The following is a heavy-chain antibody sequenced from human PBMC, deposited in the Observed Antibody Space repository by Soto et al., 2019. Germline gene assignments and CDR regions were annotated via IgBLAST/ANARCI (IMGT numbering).Heavy chain of an antibody. J-gene: IGHJ4*02. CDR1: GFTFSSYG. V-gene: IGHV3-30*18. D-gene: IGHD3-9*01. CDR2: ISYDGSNK. CDR3: AKDRPGYYSRYFDY. Sequence: GGSLRLSCAASGFTFSSYGMHWVRQAPGKGLEWVAVISYDGSNKYYADSVKGRFTISRDNSKNTLYLQMNSLRAEDTAVYYCAKDRPGYYSRYFDYWGRGTLVTVSS.